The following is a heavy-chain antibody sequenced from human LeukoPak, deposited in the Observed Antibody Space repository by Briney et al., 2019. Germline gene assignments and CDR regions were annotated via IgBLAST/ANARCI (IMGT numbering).Heavy chain of an antibody. V-gene: IGHV1-69*02. CDR2: IIPILGIA. CDR1: GGTFSSYT. J-gene: IGHJ5*02. Sequence: SVKVSFKSSGGTFSSYTISWVRQAPGQGLEWMGRIIPILGIANYAQKFQGRVTITADKSTSTAYMELSRLRSEDTAVYYCASGTTTPNWFDPWGQGNLVTVSS. CDR3: ASGTTTPNWFDP. D-gene: IGHD4-17*01.